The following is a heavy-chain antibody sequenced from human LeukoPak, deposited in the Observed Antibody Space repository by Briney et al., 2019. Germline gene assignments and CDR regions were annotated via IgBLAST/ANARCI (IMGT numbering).Heavy chain of an antibody. CDR1: GYTFTSYG. CDR2: ISAYNGNT. J-gene: IGHJ6*04. V-gene: IGHV1-18*04. D-gene: IGHD5-12*01. CDR3: ARGGGSGYVSYYYYGMDV. Sequence: GASVKVSCKASGYTFTSYGISWVRQAPGQGLGWMGWISAYNGNTNYAQKLQGRVTMTTDTSTSTAYMELRSLRSDDTAVYYCARGGGSGYVSYYYYGMDVWGKGTTVTVSS.